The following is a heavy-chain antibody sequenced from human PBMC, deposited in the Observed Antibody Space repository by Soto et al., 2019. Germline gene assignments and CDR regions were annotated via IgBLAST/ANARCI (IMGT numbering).Heavy chain of an antibody. V-gene: IGHV4-31*03. Sequence: SETLSLTCTVSGGSISSGGYYWSWIRQHPGKGLEWIGYIYYSGSTYYNPSLKSRVTISVDTSKNQFSLKLSSVTAADTAVYYCARVRFGEYQPFDYWGQGTLVTVS. CDR1: GGSISSGGYY. D-gene: IGHD3-10*01. CDR3: ARVRFGEYQPFDY. CDR2: IYYSGST. J-gene: IGHJ4*02.